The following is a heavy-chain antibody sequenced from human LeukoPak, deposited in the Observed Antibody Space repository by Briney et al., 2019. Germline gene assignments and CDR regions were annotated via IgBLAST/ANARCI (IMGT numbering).Heavy chain of an antibody. CDR2: INPNSGGT. D-gene: IGHD3-3*01. Sequence: ASVKVSCKASGYTFTGYYMHWVRQAPGQGLEWMGWINPNSGGTNYAQKFQGRVTMTRDTSISTAYMELSRLRSDDTAVYYCAREAFSRITIFGVAGWGQGTLVTVSS. J-gene: IGHJ4*02. CDR3: AREAFSRITIFGVAG. CDR1: GYTFTGYY. V-gene: IGHV1-2*02.